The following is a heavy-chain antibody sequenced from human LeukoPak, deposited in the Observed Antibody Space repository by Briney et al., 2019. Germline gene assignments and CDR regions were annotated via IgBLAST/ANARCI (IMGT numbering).Heavy chain of an antibody. Sequence: GGSLRLSCAASGFTFSSHGMSWVRQAPGKGLEWVSGISWNSGSIGYADSVKGRFTISRDNAKNSLYLQMNSLRAEDTALYYCAALSSSWFWAVHYFDYWGQGTLVTVSS. V-gene: IGHV3-9*01. CDR1: GFTFSSHG. D-gene: IGHD6-13*01. J-gene: IGHJ4*02. CDR2: ISWNSGSI. CDR3: AALSSSWFWAVHYFDY.